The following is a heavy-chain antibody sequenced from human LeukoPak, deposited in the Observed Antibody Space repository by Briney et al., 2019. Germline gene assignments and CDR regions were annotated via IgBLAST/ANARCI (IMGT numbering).Heavy chain of an antibody. CDR1: GFTFSSYA. V-gene: IGHV3-30-3*01. CDR3: ARALLGYCSSTSCIDAFDI. J-gene: IGHJ3*02. Sequence: GGSLRLSCAASGFTFSSYAMHWVRQAPGKGLEWVAVISYDGSNKYYADSVKGRFTISRDNSKNTLYLQMNSLRAEDTAVYYYARALLGYCSSTSCIDAFDIWGQGTMVTVSS. D-gene: IGHD2-2*01. CDR2: ISYDGSNK.